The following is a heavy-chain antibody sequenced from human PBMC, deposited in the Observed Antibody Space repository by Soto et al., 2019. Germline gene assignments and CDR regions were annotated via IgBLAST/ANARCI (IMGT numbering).Heavy chain of an antibody. D-gene: IGHD6-13*01. V-gene: IGHV4-34*01. CDR2: INHSGST. CDR3: ARAPKVLYSSPYYYYYGKDV. J-gene: IGHJ6*02. Sequence: PSETLSLTCAVYGGSFSGYYWSWIRQPPGKGLEWIGEINHSGSTNYNPSLKSRVTISVDTSKNQFSLKLSSVTAADTAVYYCARAPKVLYSSPYYYYYGKDVWGQGTTVTVS. CDR1: GGSFSGYY.